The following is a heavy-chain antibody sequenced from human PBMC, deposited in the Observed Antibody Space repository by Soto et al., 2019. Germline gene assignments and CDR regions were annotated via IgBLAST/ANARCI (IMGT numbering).Heavy chain of an antibody. J-gene: IGHJ5*02. Sequence: ASVKVSCKAPRDTFTSYYINWVRQAPGQGLEWMGVINPHGGSTAYAQKFKGRVTLTSDTSASPVYMERSSLTSEDTAMYYCARSSGGNFGIIIEGTNWCAPWGQGTLVTVSS. CDR1: RDTFTSYY. V-gene: IGHV1-46*01. CDR3: ARSSGGNFGIIIEGTNWCAP. CDR2: INPHGGST. D-gene: IGHD1-26*01.